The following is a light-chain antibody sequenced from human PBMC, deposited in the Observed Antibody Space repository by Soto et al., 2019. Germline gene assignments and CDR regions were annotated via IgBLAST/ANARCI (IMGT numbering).Light chain of an antibody. J-gene: IGKJ1*01. CDR1: QSISNW. V-gene: IGKV1-5*01. CDR3: QHYNSYSEA. Sequence: GDRVTITCRASQSISNWLAWYQQKPGKAPKLLIYDASSLERGVPSRFSGSGSGTEFTLTISSLQTDDFATYYCQHYNSYSEAFGQGTKVDIK. CDR2: DAS.